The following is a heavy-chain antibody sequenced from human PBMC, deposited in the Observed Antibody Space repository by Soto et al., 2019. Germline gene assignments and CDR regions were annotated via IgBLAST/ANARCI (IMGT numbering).Heavy chain of an antibody. D-gene: IGHD2-15*01. CDR2: INTTDGST. CDR3: AKEYCSGGSCRPAP. J-gene: IGHJ5*02. V-gene: IGHV1-46*03. Sequence: QVQLVQSGAEVKKPGASVKVSCKASGYTFTSYYMHWVRQAPGQGLEWMGIINTTDGSTLYAQNFQGRIIVTRDTATSKLYMGLSSLRSEDTAVYYCAKEYCSGGSCRPAPWGQGTLVTVSS. CDR1: GYTFTSYY.